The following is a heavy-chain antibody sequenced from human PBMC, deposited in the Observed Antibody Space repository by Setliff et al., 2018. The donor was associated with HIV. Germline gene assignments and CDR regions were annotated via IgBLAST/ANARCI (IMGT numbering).Heavy chain of an antibody. V-gene: IGHV4-38-2*01. CDR3: ARHEITMVRGVTIKAGYSFDY. D-gene: IGHD3-10*01. CDR1: GYSISSGYY. Sequence: PAETLSLTCAVSGYSISSGYYWGWIRQPPGKGLEWIGSISHSGSTYYNPSLKSRVTISVDTSKNQFSLKLSSVTAADTAVYYCARHEITMVRGVTIKAGYSFDYWGQGTLVTVS. J-gene: IGHJ4*02. CDR2: ISHSGST.